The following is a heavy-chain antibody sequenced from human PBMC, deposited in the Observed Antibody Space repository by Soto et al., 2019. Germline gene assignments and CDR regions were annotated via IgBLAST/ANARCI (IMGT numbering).Heavy chain of an antibody. D-gene: IGHD3-22*01. Sequence: SETLSLTCTVSGGSISSYYWSWIRQPPGKGLEWIGYIYYSGSTNYNPSLKSRVTISVDTSKNQFSLKLSSVTAADTAVYYCARLTFYYKDISGSPVLRFDYWGQGTLVTVSS. CDR3: ARLTFYYKDISGSPVLRFDY. V-gene: IGHV4-59*08. CDR2: IYYSGST. J-gene: IGHJ4*02. CDR1: GGSISSYY.